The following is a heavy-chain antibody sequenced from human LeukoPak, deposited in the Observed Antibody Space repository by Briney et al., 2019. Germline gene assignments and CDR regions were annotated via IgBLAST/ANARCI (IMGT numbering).Heavy chain of an antibody. D-gene: IGHD3-10*01. CDR3: ASHYGSGSNNWLDL. CDR1: GFTFSSHS. Sequence: GGSLRLSCAASGFTFSSHSMSWVRQAPGRGREWVSSISVYGESTFYAGSAQGPFTISRGNSQNTLSLQRNRLRAEDKAVYYCASHYGSGSNNWLDLWGQGTLVTVSS. J-gene: IGHJ5*02. CDR2: ISVYGEST. V-gene: IGHV3-23*01.